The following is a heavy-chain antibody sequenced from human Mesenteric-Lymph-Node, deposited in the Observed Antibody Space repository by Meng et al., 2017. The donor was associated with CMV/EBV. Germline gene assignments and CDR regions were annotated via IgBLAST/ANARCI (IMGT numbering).Heavy chain of an antibody. J-gene: IGHJ4*02. CDR3: ARGSSYDILTGYFDY. Sequence: QGQFVQWGPGLLKPSETLSVTCAVYGGSFSGYYWNWIRQSPEKGLEWIGEINHSGSTTYNPSFTSRIIISVDTSTNQISLNMSSVTAADTAVYYCARGSSYDILTGYFDYWGQGALVTVSS. V-gene: IGHV4-34*02. D-gene: IGHD3-9*01. CDR2: INHSGST. CDR1: GGSFSGYY.